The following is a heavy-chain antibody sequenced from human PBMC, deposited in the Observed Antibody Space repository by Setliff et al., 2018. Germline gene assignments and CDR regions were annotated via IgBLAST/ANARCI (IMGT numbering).Heavy chain of an antibody. D-gene: IGHD3-10*01. Sequence: PSETLSLTCTVSGGSISSHYWSWIRQPPGKGLEWIGSIYYSGSTNYNPSLKSRVTISVDTSKNQFSPKLSSVTAADTAVYYCARGKLLWFGELRAQYYFDYWGQGTLVTVSS. CDR3: ARGKLLWFGELRAQYYFDY. V-gene: IGHV4-59*11. CDR2: IYYSGST. J-gene: IGHJ4*02. CDR1: GGSISSHY.